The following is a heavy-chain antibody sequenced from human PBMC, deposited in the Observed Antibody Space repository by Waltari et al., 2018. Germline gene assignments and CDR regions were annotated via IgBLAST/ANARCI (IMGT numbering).Heavy chain of an antibody. Sequence: QVQLVQSGAEVKKPGASVKVSCKASGYTFTSYYMHWVRQAPGQGLEWMGIINPSGVSTSYAQKFQGRVSRTRDTSTSTVYMGLSSLRSEDTAVYYCATAYLVYYFDYWGQGTLVTVSS. CDR2: INPSGVST. CDR1: GYTFTSYY. J-gene: IGHJ4*02. CDR3: ATAYLVYYFDY. D-gene: IGHD2-8*01. V-gene: IGHV1-46*01.